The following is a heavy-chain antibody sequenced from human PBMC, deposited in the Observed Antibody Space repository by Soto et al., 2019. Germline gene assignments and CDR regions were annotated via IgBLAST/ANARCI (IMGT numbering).Heavy chain of an antibody. Sequence: QVQLVESGGGVVQPGRSLRLSCAASGFTFSSYGMHWVRQAPGKGLEWVAVIWYDGSNKYYADSVKGRFTISRDNSKNTLYLQMNSLRAEDTSVYYCARERYTAYSGYDSPFDYWGQGTLVTVSS. V-gene: IGHV3-33*01. D-gene: IGHD5-12*01. CDR1: GFTFSSYG. J-gene: IGHJ4*02. CDR3: ARERYTAYSGYDSPFDY. CDR2: IWYDGSNK.